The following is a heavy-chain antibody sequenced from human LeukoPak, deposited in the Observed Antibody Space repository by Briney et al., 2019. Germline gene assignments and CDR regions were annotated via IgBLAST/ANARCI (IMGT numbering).Heavy chain of an antibody. Sequence: GGSLRLSCAASGFTFSSYSMNWVRQAPGKGLEWVSSISSSSSYIYYADSVEGRFTISRDNAKTSLYLQMNGLRAEDTAVYYCARARSVVTATPGNWGQGTLVTVSS. CDR3: ARARSVVTATPGN. J-gene: IGHJ4*02. V-gene: IGHV3-21*01. D-gene: IGHD2-21*02. CDR1: GFTFSSYS. CDR2: ISSSSSYI.